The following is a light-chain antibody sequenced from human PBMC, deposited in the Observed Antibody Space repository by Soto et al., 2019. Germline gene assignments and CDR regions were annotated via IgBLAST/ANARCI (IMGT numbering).Light chain of an antibody. J-gene: IGLJ1*01. V-gene: IGLV2-14*01. CDR2: DVS. Sequence: QSALAQPASVSGSPGQSITISCTGSSSDVGDYNYVSWYQQYPGKAPKLMIYDVSNRPSGVSNRFSGSKSGSTASLTISGLQVEDEADYYCSSYTSSRTYVFGTGTKVTVL. CDR1: SSDVGDYNY. CDR3: SSYTSSRTYV.